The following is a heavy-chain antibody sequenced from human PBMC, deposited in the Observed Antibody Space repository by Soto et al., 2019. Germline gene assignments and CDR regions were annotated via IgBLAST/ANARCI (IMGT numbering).Heavy chain of an antibody. D-gene: IGHD3-22*01. Sequence: QVQLQESGPGLVKPSQTLSLTCTVSGASISSGDYYWTWIRQPPGKGLEWIGSIYYSGSTYYNPSLKTRVTISVATSNNQFSLNLSSVPAADTAVYYCARANYDSSTYYLDYWGQGTLVTVSS. CDR1: GASISSGDYY. CDR3: ARANYDSSTYYLDY. CDR2: IYYSGST. J-gene: IGHJ4*02. V-gene: IGHV4-30-4*01.